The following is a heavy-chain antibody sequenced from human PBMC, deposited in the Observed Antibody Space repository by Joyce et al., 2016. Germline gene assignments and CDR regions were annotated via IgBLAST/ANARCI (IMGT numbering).Heavy chain of an antibody. J-gene: IGHJ4*02. CDR1: GFTFEDYA. CDR2: ISWNSGNI. CDR3: AAWGYSSSWYAG. V-gene: IGHV3-9*01. D-gene: IGHD6-13*01. Sequence: EVQLVESGGGLVPPGMSLRLSCAASGFTFEDYAMHWVRQAPGKGLVWVSVISWNSGNIGYSDSVKGRFTISRDNAKNSLYLQMNSLRAEDTALYYCAAWGYSSSWYAGWGQGTLVTVSS.